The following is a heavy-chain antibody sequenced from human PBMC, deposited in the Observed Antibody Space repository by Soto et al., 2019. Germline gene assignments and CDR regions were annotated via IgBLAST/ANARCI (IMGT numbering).Heavy chain of an antibody. Sequence: SVKSACKAAGNDFSTYPISWLRNAPEQGLEWMGGIIPIFGTANYAQKFQGRVTITADESTSTAYMELSSLRSEDTAVYYCARDRSSPDYYDSSGYPIDNWFDPWGQGTLVTVS. J-gene: IGHJ5*02. CDR1: GNDFSTYP. CDR2: IIPIFGTA. CDR3: ARDRSSPDYYDSSGYPIDNWFDP. D-gene: IGHD3-22*01. V-gene: IGHV1-69*13.